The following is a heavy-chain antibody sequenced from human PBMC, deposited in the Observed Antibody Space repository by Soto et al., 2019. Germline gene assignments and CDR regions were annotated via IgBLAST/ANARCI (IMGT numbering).Heavy chain of an antibody. D-gene: IGHD5-12*01. CDR2: IIPVFGRP. Sequence: KVSCKASGGTFSSFGISWVRQAPGQGLEWMGGIIPVFGRPNYAQRFRGRLTITADESTNTSYMELIDLTSEDTAVYYCASEASGYDFWGQGTQVTVSS. CDR1: GGTFSSFG. V-gene: IGHV1-69*01. CDR3: ASEASGYDF. J-gene: IGHJ1*01.